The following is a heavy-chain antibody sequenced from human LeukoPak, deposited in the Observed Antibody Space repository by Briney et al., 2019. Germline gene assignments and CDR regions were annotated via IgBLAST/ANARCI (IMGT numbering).Heavy chain of an antibody. CDR2: IKSKTDGGTT. Sequence: GGSLRLSCAASGFTFSNAWMSWVRQAPGKGLEWVGRIKSKTDGGTTDYAAPVKGRFTISRDDSKNTLYLQMNSLKTEDTAVYYCTTPKSRIWFGELLGYWGQGTLVTVSS. V-gene: IGHV3-15*01. CDR3: TTPKSRIWFGELLGY. CDR1: GFTFSNAW. J-gene: IGHJ4*02. D-gene: IGHD3-10*01.